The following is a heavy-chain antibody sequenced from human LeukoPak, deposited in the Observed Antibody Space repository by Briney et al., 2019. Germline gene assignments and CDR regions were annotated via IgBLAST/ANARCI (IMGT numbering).Heavy chain of an antibody. J-gene: IGHJ6*01. CDR1: GGSISSYY. V-gene: IGHV4-4*09. CDR2: IYTSGST. D-gene: IGHD2-2*01. CDR3: ARDDSIVVVPDYYYYGMDV. Sequence: SETLSLTCTVSGGSISSYYWSWIRQPPGKGLEWIGYIYTSGSTNYNPSLKSRVTISVDTSKNQFSLKLSSVTAADTAVYYCARDDSIVVVPDYYYYGMDVWGQGTTVTVSS.